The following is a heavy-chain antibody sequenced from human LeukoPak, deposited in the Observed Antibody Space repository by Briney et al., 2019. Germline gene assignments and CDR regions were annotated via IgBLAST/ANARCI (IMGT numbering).Heavy chain of an antibody. CDR1: GFTFSTYA. CDR2: IKQDGSEK. CDR3: ATDSYYNGMDV. J-gene: IGHJ6*02. Sequence: GGSLRLSCATSGFTFSTYAMTWVRQAPGKGLEWVANIKQDGSEKYYVDSVKGRFTISRDNAKNSLYLQMNSLRAEDTAVYYCATDSYYNGMDVWGQGTTVTVSS. V-gene: IGHV3-7*01.